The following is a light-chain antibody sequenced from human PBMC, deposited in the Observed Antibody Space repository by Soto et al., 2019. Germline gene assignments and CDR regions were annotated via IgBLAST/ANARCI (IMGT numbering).Light chain of an antibody. CDR1: QSVNSY. V-gene: IGKV1-39*01. CDR3: QQSYTPPYT. CDR2: AAS. Sequence: EIQMTQSPSSLSASIGDRVTITCRASQSVNSYLNWYQQKPGKAPTLLIYAASSLLSGVPSRFRGGGSGTDLTLTISRLQPEDFATYYVQQSYTPPYTFGQGTKLEIK. J-gene: IGKJ2*01.